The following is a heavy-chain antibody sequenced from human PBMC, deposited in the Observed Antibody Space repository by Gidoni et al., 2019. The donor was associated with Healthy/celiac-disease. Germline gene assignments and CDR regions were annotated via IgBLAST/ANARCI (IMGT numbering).Heavy chain of an antibody. D-gene: IGHD3-22*01. CDR2: INHSGST. V-gene: IGHV4-34*01. J-gene: IGHJ4*02. CDR1: GGSFSGYY. CDR3: ARLRGASYYYDSSGFAY. Sequence: QVQLQQWGAGLLKPSETLSLTCAVYGGSFSGYYWSWIRQPPGKGLEWIGEINHSGSTNYNPSLKSRVTISVDTSKNQFSLKLSSVTAADTAVYYCARLRGASYYYDSSGFAYWGQGTLVTVSS.